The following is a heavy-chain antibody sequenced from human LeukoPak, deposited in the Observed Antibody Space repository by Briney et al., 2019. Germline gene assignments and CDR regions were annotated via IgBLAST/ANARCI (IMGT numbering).Heavy chain of an antibody. V-gene: IGHV1-8*01. D-gene: IGHD3-22*01. CDR2: MNPNSGNT. CDR3: ASSGYSYGYYDSSGYPLGDY. Sequence: ASVKVSCKASGYTSTSYDINWVRQATGQGLEWMGWMNPNSGNTGYAQKFQGRVTMTRNTSISTAYMELSSLRSEDTAVYYCASSGYSYGYYDSSGYPLGDYWGQGTLVTVSS. J-gene: IGHJ4*02. CDR1: GYTSTSYD.